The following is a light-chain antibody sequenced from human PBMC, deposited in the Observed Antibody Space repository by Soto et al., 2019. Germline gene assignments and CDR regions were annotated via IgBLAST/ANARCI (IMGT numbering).Light chain of an antibody. J-gene: IGKJ2*01. CDR1: QSINSH. V-gene: IGKV3-15*01. CDR2: GAS. CDR3: QQYSNWPYT. Sequence: ERVMTQSPATLSVSPGERATLSCRANQSINSHLAWYQQKPGQAPGLLIYGASARANGIPARFSGSGSGTEFSLTISGRQPEDFAVYCCQQYSNWPYTFDPGPKLEIK.